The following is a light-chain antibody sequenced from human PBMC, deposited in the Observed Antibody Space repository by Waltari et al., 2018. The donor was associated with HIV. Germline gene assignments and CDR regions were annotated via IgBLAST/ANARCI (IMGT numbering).Light chain of an antibody. V-gene: IGLV2-14*03. CDR1: SSAVANYHY. CDR3: TSYTSSDTWV. Sequence: QSALPQPAPVSGSPGQSITIPSPGTSSAVANYHYFSWFQQPPDKAPTLILFDVKKRPSGVSSRFSGSKSAKTASLTISGLQPEDEGDYFCTSYTSSDTWVFGGGTKVTVL. CDR2: DVK. J-gene: IGLJ3*02.